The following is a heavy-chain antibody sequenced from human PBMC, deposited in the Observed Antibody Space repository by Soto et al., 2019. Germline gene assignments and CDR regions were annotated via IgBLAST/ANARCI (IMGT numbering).Heavy chain of an antibody. V-gene: IGHV1-18*01. D-gene: IGHD6-19*01. J-gene: IGHJ6*02. CDR3: AREIAVAGTITYYYGMDV. CDR2: ISAYNGNT. Sequence: ASVKVSCKASGYTFNTFGITWVRQAPGQGLEWMGWISAYNGNTNYAQKLQGRVTMTTDTSTSTAYMELRSLRSDDTAVYYCAREIAVAGTITYYYGMDVWGQGTTVTVSS. CDR1: GYTFNTFG.